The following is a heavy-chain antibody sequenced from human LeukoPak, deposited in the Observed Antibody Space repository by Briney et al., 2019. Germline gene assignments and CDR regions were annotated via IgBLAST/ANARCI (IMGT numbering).Heavy chain of an antibody. Sequence: SETLSLTCTVSGGSISSYYWSWIRQPPGKGLEWIGYIYYSGSTNYNPSLKSRATISVDTSKNQFSLKLSSVTAADTAVYYCARGKRRITMVRGVPIVYYYYMDVWGKGTTVTISS. CDR3: ARGKRRITMVRGVPIVYYYYMDV. J-gene: IGHJ6*03. CDR2: IYYSGST. CDR1: GGSISSYY. D-gene: IGHD3-10*01. V-gene: IGHV4-59*01.